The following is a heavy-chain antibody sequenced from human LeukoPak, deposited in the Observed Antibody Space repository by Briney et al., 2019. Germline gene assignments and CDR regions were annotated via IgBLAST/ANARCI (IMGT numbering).Heavy chain of an antibody. Sequence: LSLTCTVSGDSISSHYWSWIRQPPGKGLGWVSYISSSGSTIYYADSVKGRFTISRDNAKNSLYLQMNSLRAEDTAVYYCARDGVVAATRAFDIWGQGTMVTVSS. CDR3: ARDGVVAATRAFDI. CDR1: GDSISSHY. CDR2: ISSSGSTI. J-gene: IGHJ3*02. D-gene: IGHD2-15*01. V-gene: IGHV3-11*04.